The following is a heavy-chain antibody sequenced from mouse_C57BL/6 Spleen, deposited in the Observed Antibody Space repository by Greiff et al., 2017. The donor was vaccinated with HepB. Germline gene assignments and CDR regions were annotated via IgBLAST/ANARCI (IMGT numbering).Heavy chain of an antibody. V-gene: IGHV1-59*01. CDR3: ASPDSSGYGACFAY. CDR2: IDPSDSYT. CDR1: GYTFTSYW. J-gene: IGHJ3*01. D-gene: IGHD3-2*02. Sequence: VQLQQSGAELVRPGTSVKLSCKASGYTFTSYWMHWVKQRPGQGLEWIGVIDPSDSYTNYNQKFKGKATLTVDTSSSTAYMQLSSLTSEDSAVYYLASPDSSGYGACFAYWGQGTLVTVSA.